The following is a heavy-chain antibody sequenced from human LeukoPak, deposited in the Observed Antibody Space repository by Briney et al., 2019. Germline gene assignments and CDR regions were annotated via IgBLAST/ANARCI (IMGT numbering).Heavy chain of an antibody. J-gene: IGHJ4*02. CDR1: GYSFTSYW. V-gene: IGHV5-51*01. Sequence: GESLKISCKGSGYSFTSYWIGWVRQMPGKGLEWMGIIYPGDSDTRYSPSFQGQVTISADKSISTAYLQWSSLKASDTAMYYCARPVGVTAMVPTYFDYWGQGTLVTVSS. CDR2: IYPGDSDT. D-gene: IGHD5-18*01. CDR3: ARPVGVTAMVPTYFDY.